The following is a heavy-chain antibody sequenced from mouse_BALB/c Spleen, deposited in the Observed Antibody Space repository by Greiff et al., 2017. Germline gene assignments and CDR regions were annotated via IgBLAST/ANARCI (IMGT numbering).Heavy chain of an antibody. Sequence: EVQLVESGGGLVKPGGSLKLSCAASGFTFSSYTMSWVRQTPEKRLEWVATISSGGSYTYYPDSVKGRFTISRDNAKNTLYLQMSSLKSEDTAMYYCADDGFAYWGQGTLVTVSA. CDR2: ISSGGSYT. D-gene: IGHD2-12*01. CDR1: GFTFSSYT. J-gene: IGHJ3*01. CDR3: ADDGFAY. V-gene: IGHV5-9-3*01.